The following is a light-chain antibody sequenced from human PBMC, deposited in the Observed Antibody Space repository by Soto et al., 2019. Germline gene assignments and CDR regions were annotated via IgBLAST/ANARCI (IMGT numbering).Light chain of an antibody. Sequence: QSVLTQPASVSGSPGQSITISCTGTSSDVGGNHVSWYQQHPGKAPRLFIYDVSNRPSGFFNRFSGSKSDNPASLTFSGLQAADEADYYCSSHTSSSRYVFGTGTKVTVL. J-gene: IGLJ1*01. CDR1: SSDVGGNH. CDR2: DVS. CDR3: SSHTSSSRYV. V-gene: IGLV2-14*01.